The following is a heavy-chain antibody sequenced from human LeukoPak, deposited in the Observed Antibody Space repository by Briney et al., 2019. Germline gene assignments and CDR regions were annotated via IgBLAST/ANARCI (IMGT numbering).Heavy chain of an antibody. CDR1: GFTFSSYG. D-gene: IGHD6-13*01. Sequence: GGSLRLSCAASGFTFSSYGMHWVRQAPGKGLEWVAFIRYDGSNKYYADSVKGRFTISRDNSKNTLYLQMNSLRAEDTAVYYCAKDTSSAAGTGFDYWGQGTLVTVSS. J-gene: IGHJ4*02. CDR3: AKDTSSAAGTGFDY. CDR2: IRYDGSNK. V-gene: IGHV3-30*02.